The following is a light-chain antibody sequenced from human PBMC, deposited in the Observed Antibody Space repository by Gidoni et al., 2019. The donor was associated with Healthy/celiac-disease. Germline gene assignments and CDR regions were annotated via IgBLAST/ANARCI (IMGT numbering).Light chain of an antibody. CDR2: DDS. J-gene: IGLJ3*02. V-gene: IGLV3-21*03. Sequence: SYVLTQPPSVSVAPGKTARITCGGNNIGSKSVHWYQQKPGQAPVLVVYDDSHRPSGIPERFSGSNSGNTATLTISRVEAGDEADYYCQVWDSSSDRGVFGGGTKLTVL. CDR3: QVWDSSSDRGV. CDR1: NIGSKS.